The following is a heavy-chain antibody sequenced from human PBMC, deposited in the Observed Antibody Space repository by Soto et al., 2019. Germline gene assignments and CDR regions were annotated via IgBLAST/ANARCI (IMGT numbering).Heavy chain of an antibody. CDR1: GYTFTSYG. D-gene: IGHD3-22*01. Sequence: VASVKVSCKASGYTFTSYGISWVRQAPGQGLEWMGWISAYNGNTNSAQKFQDRVTMTTDTSTSTAYMELRSLRSDDTAVYYCARTTYDSSGYLFDPWGQGTLVTVSS. J-gene: IGHJ5*02. CDR3: ARTTYDSSGYLFDP. V-gene: IGHV1-18*01. CDR2: ISAYNGNT.